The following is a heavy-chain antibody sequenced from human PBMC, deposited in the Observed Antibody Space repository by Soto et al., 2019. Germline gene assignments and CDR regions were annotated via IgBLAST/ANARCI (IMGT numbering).Heavy chain of an antibody. Sequence: PGGSLRLSCVASGFSFSSSDMHWVRQAPGKGLEWVGRIKSKTDGGTTDYAAPVKGRFTISRDDSKDTLYLQMNSLKTEDTAVYYCTTEFDYYDSSGYYYAADYWGQGALVTVSS. V-gene: IGHV3-15*07. CDR2: IKSKTDGGTT. J-gene: IGHJ4*02. CDR1: GFSFSSSD. CDR3: TTEFDYYDSSGYYYAADY. D-gene: IGHD3-22*01.